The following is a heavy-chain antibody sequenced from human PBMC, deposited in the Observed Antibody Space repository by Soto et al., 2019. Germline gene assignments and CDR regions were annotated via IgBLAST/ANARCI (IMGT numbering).Heavy chain of an antibody. D-gene: IGHD6-19*01. CDR2: ISNNGGST. CDR1: GFFFSSFA. V-gene: IGHV3-23*01. CDR3: AKDPDISGWYQTDLDY. J-gene: IGHJ4*02. Sequence: GGSLRLSCAASGFFFSSFAMSWVRQAPGKGLEWVSTISNNGGSTYSADSVKGRFTISRDNSKNTLYLQMNSLRAEDTAVYYCAKDPDISGWYQTDLDYWGQGTLVTVSS.